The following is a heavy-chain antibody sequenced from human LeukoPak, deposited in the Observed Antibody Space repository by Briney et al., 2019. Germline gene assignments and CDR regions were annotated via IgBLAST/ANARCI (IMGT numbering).Heavy chain of an antibody. CDR2: ISSSSSYI. V-gene: IGHV3-21*01. CDR1: GFTFSSYS. Sequence: GGSLRLSCAASGFTFSSYSMNWVRQAPGKGLEWVSSISSSSSYIYYADSVKGRFTISRDNAKNSLYLQMNSLRAEDTAVYYCARDLGLRLATILWGDYWGERNLVSLSS. CDR3: ARDLGLRLATILWGDY. J-gene: IGHJ4*02. D-gene: IGHD5-12*01.